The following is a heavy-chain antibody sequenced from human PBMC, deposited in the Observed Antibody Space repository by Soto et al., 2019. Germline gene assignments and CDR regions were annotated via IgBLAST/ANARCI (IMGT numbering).Heavy chain of an antibody. V-gene: IGHV3-30*18. D-gene: IGHD1-26*01. J-gene: IGHJ4*02. CDR3: AKDSLWELTIFDY. Sequence: GGSLRLSCAASGFTFSNYAVTWVRQAPGKGLEWVAVISYDGSNKYYADSVKGRFTISRDNSKNTLYLQMNSLRAEDTAVYYCAKDSLWELTIFDYWGQGTLVTVSS. CDR2: ISYDGSNK. CDR1: GFTFSNYA.